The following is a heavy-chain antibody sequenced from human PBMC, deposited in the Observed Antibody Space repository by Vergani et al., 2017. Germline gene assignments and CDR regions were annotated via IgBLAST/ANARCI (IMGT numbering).Heavy chain of an antibody. V-gene: IGHV3-13*01. J-gene: IGHJ4*02. Sequence: EVQLVESGGGLVQPGGSLRLSCAASGFTFSTYDMHWVRQATGKGLEWVSAIGTAGDTYYPGSVKGRFTISRDNSKNTLYLQMNSLRAEDTAVYYCARAERWLQLLPFDYWGQGTLVTVSS. CDR3: ARAERWLQLLPFDY. CDR1: GFTFSTYD. D-gene: IGHD5-24*01. CDR2: IGTAGDT.